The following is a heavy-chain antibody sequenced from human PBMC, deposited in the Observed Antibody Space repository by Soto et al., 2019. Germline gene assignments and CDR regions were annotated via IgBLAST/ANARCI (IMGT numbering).Heavy chain of an antibody. D-gene: IGHD3-10*02. V-gene: IGHV3-23*01. CDR3: FKAEDGSRYVRSVSAYLLNRSSDL. CDR2: ISGRGGNT. J-gene: IGHJ2*01. Sequence: KGREWSSAISGRGGNTHYADSVKGRFTISRDNSKNTLFFQMNSLRVEDTAIYYFFKAEDGSRYVRSVSAYLLNRSSDL.